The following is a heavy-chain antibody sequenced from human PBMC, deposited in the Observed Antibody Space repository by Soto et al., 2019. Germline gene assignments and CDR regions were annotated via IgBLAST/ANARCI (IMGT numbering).Heavy chain of an antibody. Sequence: VQVVASGGGLVQPGRSLRLSCAVSGFRFEQYVMHWVRQAPGKGLECVSTVSPTGDTVAYADSVEGRFTVSRDNAKNAQYLQMNSLKCDDTVFYYCLKEAPNGSMDAWVQGSLVTVSS. D-gene: IGHD3-10*01. CDR3: LKEAPNGSMDA. V-gene: IGHV3-9*01. CDR2: VSPTGDTV. CDR1: GFRFEQYV. J-gene: IGHJ5*02.